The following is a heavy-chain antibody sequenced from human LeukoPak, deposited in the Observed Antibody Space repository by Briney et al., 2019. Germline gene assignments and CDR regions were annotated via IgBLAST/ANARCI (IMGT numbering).Heavy chain of an antibody. CDR1: GGSSSGYY. V-gene: IGHV4-34*01. CDR2: INHSGST. CDR3: ARRTIFGVVKGDWFFDL. Sequence: TSETLSLTCAVYGGSSSGYYWSWIRQPPGKGLEWIGEINHSGSTNYNPSLKSRVTISVDTSKNQFSLKLSSVTAADTAVYYCARRTIFGVVKGDWFFDLWGRGTLVTVSS. J-gene: IGHJ2*01. D-gene: IGHD3-3*01.